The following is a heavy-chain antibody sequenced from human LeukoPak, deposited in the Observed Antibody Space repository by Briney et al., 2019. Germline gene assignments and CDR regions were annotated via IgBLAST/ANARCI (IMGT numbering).Heavy chain of an antibody. V-gene: IGHV4-34*01. CDR1: GGSFSGYY. Sequence: SETLSLTCAVYGGSFSGYYWSWIRQPPGKGLEWIGEINHSGSTNYNPSLKSRVTISVDTSKNQFSLKLSSVTAADTAVYYCASLDHGVGYCSGGSCYSFDYWGQGTLVTVSS. J-gene: IGHJ4*02. CDR3: ASLDHGVGYCSGGSCYSFDY. CDR2: INHSGST. D-gene: IGHD2-15*01.